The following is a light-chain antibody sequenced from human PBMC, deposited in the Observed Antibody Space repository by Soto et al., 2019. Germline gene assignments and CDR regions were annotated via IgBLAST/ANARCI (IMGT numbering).Light chain of an antibody. CDR3: QQRSNWPPWT. J-gene: IGKJ1*01. CDR2: GAS. Sequence: EIVMTQSPATLSVSTGGRSTLSFMASQSISDTLAWYQQKPGQAPRLLIYGASTRAPGFPARFSGSGSGTDFTLTISSLEPEDFAVYYCQQRSNWPPWTFGQGTKVDIK. V-gene: IGKV3-15*01. CDR1: QSISDT.